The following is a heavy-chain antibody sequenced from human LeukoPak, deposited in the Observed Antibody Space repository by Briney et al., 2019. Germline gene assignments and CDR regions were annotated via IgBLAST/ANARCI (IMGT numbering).Heavy chain of an antibody. CDR3: AREGENDILTGYYDFDY. D-gene: IGHD3-9*01. J-gene: IGHJ4*02. V-gene: IGHV4-39*02. CDR1: GGSISSSYY. CDR2: IYYSGST. Sequence: SETLSLTCTVSGGSISSSYYWGWIRQPPGKGLEWIGRIYYSGSTYYNPSLKSRVTISVDTSKNQFSLKLSSVTAADTAVYYCAREGENDILTGYYDFDYWGQGTLVTVSS.